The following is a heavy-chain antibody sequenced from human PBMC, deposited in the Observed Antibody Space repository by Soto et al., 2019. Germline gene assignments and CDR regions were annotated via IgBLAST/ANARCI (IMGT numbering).Heavy chain of an antibody. CDR1: GGSISSYY. D-gene: IGHD5-12*01. Sequence: SETLSLTCTVSGGSISSYYWSWIRQPPGKGLEWIGYIYYSGSTNYNPSLKSRVTISVDTSKNQFSLKLSSVTAADTAVYYCAREGPYSGYDPYYFDYWGQGTLVTVSS. V-gene: IGHV4-59*01. J-gene: IGHJ4*02. CDR3: AREGPYSGYDPYYFDY. CDR2: IYYSGST.